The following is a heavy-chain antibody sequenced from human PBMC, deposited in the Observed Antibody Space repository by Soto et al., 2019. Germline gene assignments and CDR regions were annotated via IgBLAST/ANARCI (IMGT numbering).Heavy chain of an antibody. CDR3: AKVPGYYDSSGHAFDI. J-gene: IGHJ3*02. CDR1: GFTFDDYA. D-gene: IGHD3-22*01. CDR2: ISWNSGSI. V-gene: IGHV3-9*01. Sequence: TGGSLRLSCAASGFTFDDYAMHWVRQAPGKGLEWVSGISWNSGSIGYADSVKGRFTISRDNAKNSLYLQMNSLRAEDTALYYCAKVPGYYDSSGHAFDIWGQGTMVTVS.